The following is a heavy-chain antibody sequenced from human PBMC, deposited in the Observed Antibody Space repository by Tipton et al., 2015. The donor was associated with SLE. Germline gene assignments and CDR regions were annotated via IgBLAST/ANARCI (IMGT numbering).Heavy chain of an antibody. V-gene: IGHV4-61*02. Sequence: LRLSCSVSGGSISSGHLYWTWIRQPAGKGLEWLGRIYTSGNTIYNPSLNSRLSISLDTSKNQFSLKLSPVTAADTAVYYCATQRQRLWSGYDYYMDVWGKGTTVTVSS. D-gene: IGHD3-3*01. J-gene: IGHJ6*03. CDR2: IYTSGNT. CDR1: GGSISSGHLY. CDR3: ATQRQRLWSGYDYYMDV.